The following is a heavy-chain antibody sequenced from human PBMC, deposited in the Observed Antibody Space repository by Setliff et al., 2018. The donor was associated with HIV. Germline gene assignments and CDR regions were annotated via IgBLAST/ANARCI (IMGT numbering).Heavy chain of an antibody. CDR3: ARDRGTVIFDY. CDR1: GGSFSDNY. Sequence: SETLSLTCAVYGGSFSDNYWSWIRQSPGKGLEWIGEINHSGRTKYSPSLRSRVSISVDTSKTQFSLQLSSVTAADTAVYYCARDRGTVIFDYWGQGSLVTVSS. D-gene: IGHD4-17*01. J-gene: IGHJ4*02. V-gene: IGHV4-34*01. CDR2: INHSGRT.